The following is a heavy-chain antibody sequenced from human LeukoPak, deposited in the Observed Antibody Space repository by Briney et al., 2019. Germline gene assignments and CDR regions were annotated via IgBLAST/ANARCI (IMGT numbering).Heavy chain of an antibody. D-gene: IGHD5-18*01. V-gene: IGHV3-30*02. CDR3: AGTWIRHLHFYYMDV. Sequence: PGGSLRLSCAASGFTSSSYGMHWVRQAPGKGLEWVAFIRYDGNNKYYADSVKGRFTISRDNSKNTLYLQMNSLRAEDTAVYYCAGTWIRHLHFYYMDVWGKGTMVTISS. J-gene: IGHJ6*03. CDR2: IRYDGNNK. CDR1: GFTSSSYG.